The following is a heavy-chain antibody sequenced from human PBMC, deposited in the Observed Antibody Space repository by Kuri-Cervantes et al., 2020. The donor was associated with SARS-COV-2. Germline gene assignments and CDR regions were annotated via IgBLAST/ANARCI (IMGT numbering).Heavy chain of an antibody. CDR1: GGSFSGYY. CDR3: ARVKGIVLIDWFDP. D-gene: IGHD2-8*01. Sequence: SETLSLTCAVYGGSFSGYYWSWIRQPPGEGLEWIGEINHSGSTNYNPSLKSRVTISVDTSKNQFSLKLSSVTAADTAVYYCARVKGIVLIDWFDPWGQGTLVTVSS. J-gene: IGHJ5*02. CDR2: INHSGST. V-gene: IGHV4-34*01.